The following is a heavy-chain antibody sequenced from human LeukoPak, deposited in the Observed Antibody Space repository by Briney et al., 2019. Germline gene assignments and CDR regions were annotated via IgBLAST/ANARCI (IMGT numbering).Heavy chain of an antibody. CDR3: ARGWSYSAFDY. J-gene: IGHJ4*02. CDR1: GGSFSGYY. CDR2: INHSGST. D-gene: IGHD3-10*01. Sequence: SETLPLTCAVYGGSFSGYYWSWIRQPPGKGLEWIGEINHSGSTNYNPSLKSRVTISVDTSKNQFSLKLSSVTAADTAVYYCARGWSYSAFDYWGQGTLVTVSS. V-gene: IGHV4-34*01.